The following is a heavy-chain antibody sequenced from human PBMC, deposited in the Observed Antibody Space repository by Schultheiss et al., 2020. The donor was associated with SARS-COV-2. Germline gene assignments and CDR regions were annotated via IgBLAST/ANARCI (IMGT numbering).Heavy chain of an antibody. CDR2: ISYDGSNK. CDR1: GFTFSSYA. Sequence: GESLKISCAASGFTFSSYAMHWVRQAPGKGLEWVAVISYDGSNKYYADSVKGRFTISRDNSKNTLYLQMNILRAEDTAVYYCARGASYGDYGGGFDYWGQGTLVTVSS. D-gene: IGHD4-17*01. CDR3: ARGASYGDYGGGFDY. J-gene: IGHJ4*02. V-gene: IGHV3-30-3*01.